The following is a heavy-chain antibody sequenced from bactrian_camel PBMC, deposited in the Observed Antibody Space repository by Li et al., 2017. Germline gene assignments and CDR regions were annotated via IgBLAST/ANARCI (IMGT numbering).Heavy chain of an antibody. J-gene: IGHJ4*01. CDR1: GFTFSNNW. CDR2: IYTGDGRT. D-gene: IGHD2*01. Sequence: HVQLVESGGGLVQPGGSLRLSCAASGFTFSNNWMHWVRQAPGKGLEWVSTIYTGDGRTKSADPVKGRFTISRDNAKNTVYLQLNSLKTEDTAMYYCAKAYNGYVSIFDYRGQGTQVTVS. V-gene: IGHV3S1*01. CDR3: AKAYNGYVSIFDY.